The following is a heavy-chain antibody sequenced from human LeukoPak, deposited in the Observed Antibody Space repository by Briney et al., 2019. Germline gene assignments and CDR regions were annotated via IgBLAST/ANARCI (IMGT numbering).Heavy chain of an antibody. Sequence: ASEKISCKASGYTFTRYGISWVRQAPGQGLEWMGWISAYNGKTNYAQKIQGRVTITTDTSTSTAYMELRSLRSDDTAVYYCARGGSYGGNQYFDYWGQGTLVTVSS. D-gene: IGHD4-23*01. CDR3: ARGGSYGGNQYFDY. CDR1: GYTFTRYG. V-gene: IGHV1-18*01. CDR2: ISAYNGKT. J-gene: IGHJ4*02.